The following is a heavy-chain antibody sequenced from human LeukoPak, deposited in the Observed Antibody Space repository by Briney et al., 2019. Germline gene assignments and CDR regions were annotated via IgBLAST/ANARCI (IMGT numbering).Heavy chain of an antibody. CDR2: INTSGST. CDR3: ARSRGRTMVTRFDY. D-gene: IGHD5-18*01. V-gene: IGHV4-4*07. Sequence: PSETLSLTCTVPGGSISNYYWSWIRQPAGKGLEWIGRINTSGSTDYNPSLKSRVTMSVDTSKNQFSLKLSSLTAADTAVYYCARSRGRTMVTRFDYWGQGTLVTVSS. CDR1: GGSISNYY. J-gene: IGHJ4*02.